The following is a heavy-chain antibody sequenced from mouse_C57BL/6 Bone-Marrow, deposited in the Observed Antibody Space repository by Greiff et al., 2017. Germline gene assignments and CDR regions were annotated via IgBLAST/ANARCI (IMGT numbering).Heavy chain of an antibody. D-gene: IGHD2-1*01. Sequence: EADGGLVQPKGSLKLSCAASGFSFNTYAMNWVRQAPGKGLEWVARIRSKSNNYATYYADSVKDRFTISRDDSESMLYLQMNNLKTEDTAMYYCVRGNFYAMDYWGQGTSVTVSS. V-gene: IGHV10-1*01. CDR3: VRGNFYAMDY. CDR1: GFSFNTYA. CDR2: IRSKSNNYAT. J-gene: IGHJ4*01.